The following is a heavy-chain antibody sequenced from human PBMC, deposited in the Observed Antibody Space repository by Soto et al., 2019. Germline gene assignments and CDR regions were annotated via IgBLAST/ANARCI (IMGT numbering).Heavy chain of an antibody. CDR2: IIPIFGTA. CDR1: GGTFSSYA. V-gene: IGHV1-69*01. Sequence: QVQLVKSGAEVKKPGSSVKVSCKASGGTFSSYAISWVRQAPGQGLEWMGGIIPIFGTANYAQKFQGRVTITADESTSTAYMELSSLRYEDTAVYYCARSDPSYCSSTSCSTYWGGWKYWGQGTLVTVSS. J-gene: IGHJ4*02. CDR3: ARSDPSYCSSTSCSTYWGGWKY. D-gene: IGHD2-2*01.